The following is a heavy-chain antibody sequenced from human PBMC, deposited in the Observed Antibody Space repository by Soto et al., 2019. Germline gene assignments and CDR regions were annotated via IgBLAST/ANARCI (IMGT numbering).Heavy chain of an antibody. CDR2: IIPIFGTA. Sequence: GASVKVSCKASGGTFSSYAISWVRQAPGQGLEWMGGIIPIFGTANYAQKFQGRVTITADESTSTAYMELSSLRSEDTAVYYCARDPGYSYGFDYYYGLEGWGQGTTVTVSS. V-gene: IGHV1-69*13. J-gene: IGHJ6*02. D-gene: IGHD5-18*01. CDR1: GGTFSSYA. CDR3: ARDPGYSYGFDYYYGLEG.